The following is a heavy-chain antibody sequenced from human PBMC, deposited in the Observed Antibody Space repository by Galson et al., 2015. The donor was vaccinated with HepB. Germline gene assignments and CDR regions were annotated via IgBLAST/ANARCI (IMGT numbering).Heavy chain of an antibody. CDR3: AREKDQSSIGYFDL. Sequence: SLRLSCAASGFTFSSYSMNWVRQAPGKGLEWVSSISSSSSYIYYADSVKGRFTISRDNAKNSLYLQMNSLRAEDTAVYYCAREKDQSSIGYFDLWGRGTLVTVSS. J-gene: IGHJ2*01. D-gene: IGHD1-26*01. CDR2: ISSSSSYI. CDR1: GFTFSSYS. V-gene: IGHV3-21*01.